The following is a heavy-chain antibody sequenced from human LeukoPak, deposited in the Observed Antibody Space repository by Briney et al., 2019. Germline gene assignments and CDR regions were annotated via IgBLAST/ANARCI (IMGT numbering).Heavy chain of an antibody. D-gene: IGHD3-16*01. CDR3: ARGRYGWLPFDY. CDR1: GGSMSSYY. Sequence: SETLSLTCTVSGGSMSSYYWSWIRQPPGKGLEWIGYIYYSGSTNYNPSLKSRVTISVDTSKNRFTLKLSSATAADTAVYYCARGRYGWLPFDYWGQGTPVTVSS. CDR2: IYYSGST. V-gene: IGHV4-59*01. J-gene: IGHJ4*02.